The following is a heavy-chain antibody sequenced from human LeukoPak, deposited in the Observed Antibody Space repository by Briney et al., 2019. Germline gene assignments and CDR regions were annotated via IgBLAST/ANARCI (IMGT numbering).Heavy chain of an antibody. Sequence: KPSETLSLTCTVSGGSITTTNYWSWVRQPPGGGLEWIGEISLAGRTRYNPSLKSRVNISIDESKNHLYLNLASVTAADTAVYYCSRESGPFCPFGHWGQGTLVAVTS. CDR3: SRESGPFCPFGH. CDR2: ISLAGRT. V-gene: IGHV4-4*02. J-gene: IGHJ4*02. CDR1: GGSITTTNY. D-gene: IGHD1-26*01.